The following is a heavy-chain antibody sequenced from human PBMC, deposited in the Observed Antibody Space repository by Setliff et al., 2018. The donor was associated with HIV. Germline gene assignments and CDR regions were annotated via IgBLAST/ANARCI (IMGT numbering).Heavy chain of an antibody. J-gene: IGHJ5*02. CDR1: GGSISSSNW. D-gene: IGHD2-15*01. CDR3: ASRYCSGGSCYSDNWFDP. Sequence: SETLSLTCAVSGGSISSSNWWSWVRQPPGKGLEWIGEIYHSGSTNYNPSLKSRVTISVDKSKNQFSLKLSSVTAADTAVYYCASRYCSGGSCYSDNWFDPWGQGTLVTVS. CDR2: IYHSGST. V-gene: IGHV4-4*02.